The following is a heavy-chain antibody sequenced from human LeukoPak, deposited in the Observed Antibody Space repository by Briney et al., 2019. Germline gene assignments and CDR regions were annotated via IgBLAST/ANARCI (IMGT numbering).Heavy chain of an antibody. D-gene: IGHD1-7*01. Sequence: GGSLRLSCAASGFTFSSYSMNWVRQAPGKGLEWVSSISSSISYIYYADSVKGRFTISRDNAKNSLYLQMNSLRAEDTAVYYCARGRNWNYDYFDYWGQGTLVTVSS. CDR3: ARGRNWNYDYFDY. J-gene: IGHJ4*02. V-gene: IGHV3-21*01. CDR1: GFTFSSYS. CDR2: ISSSISYI.